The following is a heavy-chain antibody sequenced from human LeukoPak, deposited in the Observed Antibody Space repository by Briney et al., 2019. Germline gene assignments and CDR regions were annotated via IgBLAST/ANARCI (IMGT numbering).Heavy chain of an antibody. D-gene: IGHD3-3*02. CDR2: ISGSGPYT. CDR1: GFTFSTYA. V-gene: IGHV3-23*01. CDR3: ARIGSAAFTDY. J-gene: IGHJ4*02. Sequence: GGSLRLSCAASGFTFSTYAMSWVRQAPGKGLEWVSGISGSGPYTFYTDSVKGRFTLSRDSSKNTLFLQMNSLRAEDTAVYYCARIGSAAFTDYWGQGTLVTVSS.